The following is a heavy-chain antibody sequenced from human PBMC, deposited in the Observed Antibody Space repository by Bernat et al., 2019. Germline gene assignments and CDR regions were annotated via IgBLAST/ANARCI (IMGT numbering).Heavy chain of an antibody. CDR1: GGSISSGDYY. CDR3: ARAGGYCSSTSCYGPSYYIDY. J-gene: IGHJ4*02. D-gene: IGHD2-2*03. V-gene: IGHV4-30-4*01. Sequence: QVQLQESGPGLVKPSQTLSLTCTVSGGSISSGDYYWSWIRQPPGKGLVWIGYIYYSGRTYYNPSLKSRVTISVETSKNQFFLKLSPVTAADTAVYYCARAGGYCSSTSCYGPSYYIDYWGQGTLVTVSS. CDR2: IYYSGRT.